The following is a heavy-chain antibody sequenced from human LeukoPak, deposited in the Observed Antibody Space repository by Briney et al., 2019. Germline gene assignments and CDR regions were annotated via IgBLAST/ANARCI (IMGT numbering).Heavy chain of an antibody. J-gene: IGHJ4*02. Sequence: GGSLRLSCAASGFTFKNFGMHWVGQAPGKGLEWVAFIRYDGSNKYYADSVKGRFTISRDNSKNVLDLQLNSLRPEDTAFYYCAKALTYYPGSGSYYPDFWGQGTLVTVSS. CDR2: IRYDGSNK. CDR3: AKALTYYPGSGSYYPDF. CDR1: GFTFKNFG. V-gene: IGHV3-30*02. D-gene: IGHD3-10*01.